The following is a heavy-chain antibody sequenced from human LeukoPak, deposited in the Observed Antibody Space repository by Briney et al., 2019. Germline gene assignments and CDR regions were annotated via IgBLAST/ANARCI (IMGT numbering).Heavy chain of an antibody. CDR2: ISNDGHFK. CDR3: ARETRLPHNDILINRRAFDI. J-gene: IGHJ3*02. CDR1: GFTFSNSG. V-gene: IGHV3-30*03. D-gene: IGHD3-9*01. Sequence: GGSLRLSCAASGFTFSNSGMHWVRQAPGKGLEWVAVISNDGHFKYYADSVKGRFTISRDNSKSTLFLQMNSLTIEDTAVYYCARETRLPHNDILINRRAFDIWGQGTILTVSS.